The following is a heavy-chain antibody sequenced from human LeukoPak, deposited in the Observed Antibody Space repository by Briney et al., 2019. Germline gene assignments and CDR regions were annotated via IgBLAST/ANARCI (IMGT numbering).Heavy chain of an antibody. CDR2: XXPIFGTA. CDR3: ASSKDSSGLSVGAFDI. D-gene: IGHD6-19*01. J-gene: IGHJ3*02. Sequence: SVKVSCKASGGTLSSYAISWVRQAPGQGLEWXXXXXPIFGTANYAQKFQGRVTITADESTSTAYMELSSLRSEDTAVYYCASSKDSSGLSVGAFDIWGQGTMVTVSS. V-gene: IGHV1-69*01. CDR1: GGTLSSYA.